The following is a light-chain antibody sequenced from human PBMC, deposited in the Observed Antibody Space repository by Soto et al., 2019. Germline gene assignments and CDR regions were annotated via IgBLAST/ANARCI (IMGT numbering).Light chain of an antibody. J-gene: IGKJ5*01. CDR2: DAS. CDR1: QSISRW. Sequence: DIQMTQSPSTLSASVGDRVIITCRASQSISRWLAWHQQKPGKAPKLLIYDASSLQSGVPSRVSGSGSGTEFTLTISSLQPDDFATYYCQHYNSYPITFGPGTRLEIK. CDR3: QHYNSYPIT. V-gene: IGKV1-5*01.